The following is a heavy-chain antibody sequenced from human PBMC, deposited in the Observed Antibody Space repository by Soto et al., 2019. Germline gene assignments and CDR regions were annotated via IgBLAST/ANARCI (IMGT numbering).Heavy chain of an antibody. CDR1: GYTFTSYD. CDR3: ARAMVRGVHNWFVP. V-gene: IGHV1-8*01. Sequence: QVQLVQSVAEVKKPGASVQVSCKASGYTFTSYDINWVRQATGQGLEWMGWINPNSGNTGYAQKFQGRVTMTRNTSISTAYMERSSLRSEDTAVYYCARAMVRGVHNWFVPWGQGTMVTVSS. D-gene: IGHD3-10*01. J-gene: IGHJ5*02. CDR2: INPNSGNT.